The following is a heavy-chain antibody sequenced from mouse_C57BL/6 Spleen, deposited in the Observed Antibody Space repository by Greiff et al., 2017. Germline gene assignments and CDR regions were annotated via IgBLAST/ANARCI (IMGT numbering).Heavy chain of an antibody. CDR1: GYTFTSYW. CDR3: ARGGDSWYFDV. V-gene: IGHV1-52*01. J-gene: IGHJ1*03. CDR2: IDPSDSET. Sequence: VQLQQPGAELVRPGSSVKLSCKASGYTFTSYWMHWVKQRPIQGLEWIGNIDPSDSETNYNQKFKDKATLTVDKSSSTAYMQLSSLTSEDSAVYYCARGGDSWYFDVWGTATTVTVP.